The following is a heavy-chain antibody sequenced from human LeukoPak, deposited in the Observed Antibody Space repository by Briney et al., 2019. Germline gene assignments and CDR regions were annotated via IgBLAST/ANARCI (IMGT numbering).Heavy chain of an antibody. D-gene: IGHD5-18*01. V-gene: IGHV1-2*02. CDR1: GYTFIGYD. CDR2: INPHSGST. CDR3: AAGRPYSLLGY. Sequence: ASVKVSCKASGYTFIGYDLHWVRQAPGQGLEWMGSINPHSGSTNSAQKFQGRVTMTRDTSISTAYMELSSLRSDDTAFYYCAAGRPYSLLGYWGQGTLLTVSS. J-gene: IGHJ4*02.